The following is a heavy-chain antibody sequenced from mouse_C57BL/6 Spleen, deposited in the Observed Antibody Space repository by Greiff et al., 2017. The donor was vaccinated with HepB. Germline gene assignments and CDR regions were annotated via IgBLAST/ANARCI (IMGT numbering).Heavy chain of an antibody. CDR2: IRSKSNNYAT. CDR1: GFSFNTYA. CDR3: VRPIYYGNSAWFAY. V-gene: IGHV10-1*01. J-gene: IGHJ3*01. D-gene: IGHD2-1*01. Sequence: DVQLVESGGGLVQPKGSLKLSCAASGFSFNTYAMNWVRQAPGKGLEWVARIRSKSNNYATYYADSVKDRFTISRDDSESMLYLQMNNLKTEDTAMYYCVRPIYYGNSAWFAYWGQGTLVTVSA.